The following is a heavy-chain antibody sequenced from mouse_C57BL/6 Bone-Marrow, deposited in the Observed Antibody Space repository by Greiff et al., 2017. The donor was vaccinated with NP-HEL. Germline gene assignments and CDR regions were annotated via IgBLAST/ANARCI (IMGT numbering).Heavy chain of an antibody. V-gene: IGHV5-15*01. J-gene: IGHJ4*01. Sequence: VQLKESGGGLVQPGGSLKLSCAASGFTFSDYGMAWVRQAPRKGPEWVAFISNLAYSIYYADTVTGRFTISRENAKNTLYLEMSSLRSEDTAMYYCARRSAYYSNPYAMDYWGQGTSVTVSS. CDR3: ARRSAYYSNPYAMDY. CDR1: GFTFSDYG. D-gene: IGHD2-5*01. CDR2: ISNLAYSI.